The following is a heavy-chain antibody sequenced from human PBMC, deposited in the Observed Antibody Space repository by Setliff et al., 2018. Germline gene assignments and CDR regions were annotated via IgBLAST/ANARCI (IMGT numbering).Heavy chain of an antibody. J-gene: IGHJ4*02. CDR2: IIPVFGTA. CDR3: ARDTRDRYDRSGHYLSLDY. D-gene: IGHD3-22*01. Sequence: SVKVSCKASGGTFRTDGFNWVRQAPGQGLEWMRRIIPVFGTAKYAQKFQGRVTITADEFTSTAYMEVRSLRSEDTAVFYCARDTRDRYDRSGHYLSLDYWGQGTLVTVS. V-gene: IGHV1-69*13. CDR1: GGTFRTDG.